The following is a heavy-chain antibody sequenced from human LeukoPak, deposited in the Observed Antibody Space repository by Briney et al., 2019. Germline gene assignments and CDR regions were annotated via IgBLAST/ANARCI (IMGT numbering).Heavy chain of an antibody. J-gene: IGHJ4*02. CDR1: GFTFSSYA. D-gene: IGHD1-26*01. CDR2: ISGSGGST. Sequence: PGGSLRLSCAASGFTFSSYAMSWVRQAPGKGLEWVSAISGSGGSTYYADSVKGRFTISRDNSKNTLYLQMNSLRAEDTAVYYCAKDTPRKGIVGATIPDDYWGQGTLVTVSS. CDR3: AKDTPRKGIVGATIPDDY. V-gene: IGHV3-23*01.